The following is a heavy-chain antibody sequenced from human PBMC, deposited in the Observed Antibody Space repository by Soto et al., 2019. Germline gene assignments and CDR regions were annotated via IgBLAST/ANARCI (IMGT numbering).Heavy chain of an antibody. V-gene: IGHV4-4*02. J-gene: IGHJ4*02. CDR2: SYHSGSI. CDR1: GGSISSGTW. Sequence: PSETLSLTCAVSGGSISSGTWWSWVRQPPGKGPEWIGKSYHSGSINYNPSLKSRVIITVDKSKNQFSLRLSSVTAADTAVYFCARDLRNCKNGICSQGVDDWGQGTLVTVSS. CDR3: ARDLRNCKNGICSQGVDD. D-gene: IGHD2-8*01.